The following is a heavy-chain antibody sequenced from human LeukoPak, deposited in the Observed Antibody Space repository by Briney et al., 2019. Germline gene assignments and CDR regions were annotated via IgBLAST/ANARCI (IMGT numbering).Heavy chain of an antibody. V-gene: IGHV5-51*01. D-gene: IGHD2-21*02. CDR3: ARLEDCGGDCYGPFDY. J-gene: IGHJ4*02. CDR1: GYSFTSYW. CDR2: IYPGDSDT. Sequence: GESLKISCKGSGYSFTSYWIGWVRQMPGKGLEWMGIIYPGDSDTRYSPSFQGQATISADKSISTAYLQWSSLKASDTAMYYCARLEDCGGDCYGPFDYWGQGTLVTVSS.